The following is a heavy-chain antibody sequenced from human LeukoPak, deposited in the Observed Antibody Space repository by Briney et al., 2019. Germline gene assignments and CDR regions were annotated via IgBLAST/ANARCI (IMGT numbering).Heavy chain of an antibody. CDR3: ARGLTVTKDAFDI. CDR1: GFTFSSYG. J-gene: IGHJ3*02. V-gene: IGHV3-33*01. Sequence: GGPLRLSCAASGFTFSSYGMHWVRQAPGKGLEWVAVIWYDGSNKYYADSVKGRFTISRDNSKNTLYLQMNSLRAEDTAVYYCARGLTVTKDAFDIWGQGTMVTVSS. CDR2: IWYDGSNK. D-gene: IGHD4-17*01.